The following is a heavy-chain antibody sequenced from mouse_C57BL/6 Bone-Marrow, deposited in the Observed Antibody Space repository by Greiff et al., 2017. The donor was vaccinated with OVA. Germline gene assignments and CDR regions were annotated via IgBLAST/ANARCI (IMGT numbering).Heavy chain of an antibody. CDR3: TRGTMVTTLDY. J-gene: IGHJ2*01. CDR2: INPGSDYT. D-gene: IGHD2-2*01. V-gene: IGHV1-4*01. Sequence: VQLVESGAELARPGVSVKMSCKASGYTFTSHTMHWVKQRPGQGLEWIGYINPGSDYTKYNQKFKDKATLTADKSSSTAYLQLSSLTSEESAVYYCTRGTMVTTLDYWGQGTTLTVSS. CDR1: GYTFTSHT.